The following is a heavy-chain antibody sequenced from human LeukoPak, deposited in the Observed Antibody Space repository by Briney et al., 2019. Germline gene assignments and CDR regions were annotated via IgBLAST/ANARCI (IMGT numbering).Heavy chain of an antibody. CDR1: GFTFTSYS. CDR2: ISGSGGNT. V-gene: IGHV3-23*01. J-gene: IGHJ3*02. D-gene: IGHD4-11*01. CDR3: ANEYSKGDI. Sequence: GGSLRLSCAASGFTFTSYSMNWVRQAPGKGLEWVSAISGSGGNTYYADSVKGRFTISRDNSKNTLYLQMNSLRAEDAAVYYCANEYSKGDIWGQGTMVTVSS.